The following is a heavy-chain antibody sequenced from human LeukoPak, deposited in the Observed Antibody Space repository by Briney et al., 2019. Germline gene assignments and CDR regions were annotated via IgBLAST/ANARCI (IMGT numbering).Heavy chain of an antibody. CDR2: INHSGST. CDR1: GGSFSGYY. J-gene: IGHJ4*02. CDR3: AGYDFWSGLI. Sequence: MPSETLSLTCAVYGGSFSGYYWSWIRQPPGKGLEWIGEINHSGSTNYNPSLKSRVTISVDTSKNQFSLKLSSVTAADTAVYYCAGYDFWSGLIWGQGTLVTVSS. V-gene: IGHV4-34*01. D-gene: IGHD3-3*01.